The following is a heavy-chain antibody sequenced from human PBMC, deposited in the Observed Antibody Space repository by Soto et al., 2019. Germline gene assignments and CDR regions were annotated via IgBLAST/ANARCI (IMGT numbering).Heavy chain of an antibody. J-gene: IGHJ5*02. CDR3: ARGRRSGYDSDQVGGNWFDP. Sequence: SQTLSLTCAISGDSVSSNSAAWNWIRQSPSGGLEWLGRTYYRSRWYNDYAVSVRSRITINLDTSKNQFSLHLSSVTAEDTAVYYCARGRRSGYDSDQVGGNWFDPWGQGTLVTVSS. D-gene: IGHD5-12*01. CDR2: TYYRSRWYN. V-gene: IGHV6-1*01. CDR1: GDSVSSNSAA.